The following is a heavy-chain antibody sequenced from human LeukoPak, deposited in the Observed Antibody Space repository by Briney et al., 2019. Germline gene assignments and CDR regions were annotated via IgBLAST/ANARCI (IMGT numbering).Heavy chain of an antibody. CDR1: GYTFTGYY. D-gene: IGHD3-9*01. J-gene: IGHJ6*02. Sequence: ASVKVSCKASGYTFTGYYMHWVRQARGQGLEWMGWINPNSGGTNYAQKFQGWVTMTRDTSISTAYMELSRLRSDDTAVYYCARGDYDILTGYHQHYYYYGMDVWGQGTTVTVSS. V-gene: IGHV1-2*04. CDR3: ARGDYDILTGYHQHYYYYGMDV. CDR2: INPNSGGT.